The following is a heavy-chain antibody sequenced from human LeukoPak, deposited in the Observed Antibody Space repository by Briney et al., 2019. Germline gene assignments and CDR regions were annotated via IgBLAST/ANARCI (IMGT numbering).Heavy chain of an antibody. V-gene: IGHV3-48*03. CDR2: INSSGSTI. Sequence: GGSLRLSCAASGFTFSSYEMNWVRQAPGKGLEWVSYINSSGSTIYYADSVKGRFTISRDNAKNSLYLQMNSLRAEDTAVYYCAGTITIFGVVTTDWLDPWGQGTLVTVSS. CDR1: GFTFSSYE. D-gene: IGHD3-3*01. J-gene: IGHJ5*02. CDR3: AGTITIFGVVTTDWLDP.